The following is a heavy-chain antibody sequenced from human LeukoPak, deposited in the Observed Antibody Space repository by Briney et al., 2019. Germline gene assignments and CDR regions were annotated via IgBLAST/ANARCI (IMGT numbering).Heavy chain of an antibody. D-gene: IGHD5-18*01. CDR2: IYYSGTT. CDR3: AKGAGGFSYYNWFDP. CDR1: GGSISSSPYY. J-gene: IGHJ5*02. Sequence: SETLSLTCTVPGGSISSSPYYWGWIRQPPGKGLEWIGSIYYSGTTHYSPSLESRVTISVDTSKNQFSLKLASVTAADTAIYYCAKGAGGFSYYNWFDPWGQGTLVTVSS. V-gene: IGHV4-39*07.